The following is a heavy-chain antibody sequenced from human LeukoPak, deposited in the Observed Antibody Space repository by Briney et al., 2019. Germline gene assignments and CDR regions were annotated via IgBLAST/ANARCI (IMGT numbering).Heavy chain of an antibody. Sequence: GGSLRLSCAASGFTVSSNYMSWVRQAPGKGLEWVSVIYSGGSTYYADSMKGRFTISRDNSKNTLYLQMNSLRAEDTAVYYCAKQLGYCSDGSCYFPYWGQGTLVTVSS. CDR1: GFTVSSNY. V-gene: IGHV3-53*01. J-gene: IGHJ4*02. D-gene: IGHD2-15*01. CDR2: IYSGGST. CDR3: AKQLGYCSDGSCYFPY.